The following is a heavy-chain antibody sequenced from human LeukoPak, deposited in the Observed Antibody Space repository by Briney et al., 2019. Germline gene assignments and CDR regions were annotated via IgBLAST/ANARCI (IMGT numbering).Heavy chain of an antibody. Sequence: PGGSLRLSCAASGFTFSSYSMNWVRQAPGKGLEWVSSISSSSSYIYYADSVKGRFTISRDNAKNSLYLQMNSLRAEDTAVYYCASSGRTYSSGWSFYFDYWGQGTLVTVSS. V-gene: IGHV3-21*01. CDR2: ISSSSSYI. J-gene: IGHJ4*02. CDR3: ASSGRTYSSGWSFYFDY. D-gene: IGHD6-19*01. CDR1: GFTFSSYS.